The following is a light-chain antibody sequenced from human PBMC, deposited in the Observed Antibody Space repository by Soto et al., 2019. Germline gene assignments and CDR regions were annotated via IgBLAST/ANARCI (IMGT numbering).Light chain of an antibody. J-gene: IGKJ5*01. Sequence: DIQMTMSSSSLSVHIGDRVAITCRARQAINTYLACYQQKPGKFPKLLIYAASTWHPGVPSRFSGSGSGTDFTLTISSLQPEDVATYYCQKYDSAPLTFGPGTLLEI. CDR2: AAS. CDR1: QAINTY. CDR3: QKYDSAPLT. V-gene: IGKV1-27*01.